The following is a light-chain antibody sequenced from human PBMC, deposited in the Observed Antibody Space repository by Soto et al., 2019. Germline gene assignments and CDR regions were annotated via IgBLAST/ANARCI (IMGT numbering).Light chain of an antibody. CDR3: GSKAGSNKHVV. V-gene: IGLV2-8*01. CDR1: SGDVGGYNY. CDR2: EVN. J-gene: IGLJ2*01. Sequence: QSALTQPASVSGSPGQSITISCTGTSGDVGGYNYVSWYQQHPGKAPKLLISEVNKRPSGVPDRFSGSKSGNTAALTVSGLKADDEADYYCGSKAGSNKHVVFGGWTQLTVL.